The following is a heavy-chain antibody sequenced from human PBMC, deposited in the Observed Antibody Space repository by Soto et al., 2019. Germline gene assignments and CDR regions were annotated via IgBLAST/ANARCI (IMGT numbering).Heavy chain of an antibody. V-gene: IGHV1-18*01. Sequence: QVQLVQSGAEVKKPGASVKVSCKASSYTFTSFGIIWVRQAPGQGLAWMGWISAYNGNTNYAQRVQGRVTRSTDTYTSTAYMDLRSLRSDDTAVYYCERGGHDSSAAALDFWGQGTMVTVSS. CDR3: ERGGHDSSAAALDF. D-gene: IGHD3-22*01. CDR2: ISAYNGNT. CDR1: SYTFTSFG. J-gene: IGHJ3*01.